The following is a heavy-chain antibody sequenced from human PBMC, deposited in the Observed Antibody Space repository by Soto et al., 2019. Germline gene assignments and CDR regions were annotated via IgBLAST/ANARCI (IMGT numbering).Heavy chain of an antibody. Sequence: GGSLRLSCAASGFTFSSYAMHWVRQAPGKGLEWVSAISGSGGSTYYADSVKGRFTISRDNSKNTLYLQMNSLRAEDTAVYYCAKDRSVGATYNWFDPWGQGTLVTVSS. V-gene: IGHV3-23*01. D-gene: IGHD1-26*01. CDR1: GFTFSSYA. CDR2: ISGSGGST. J-gene: IGHJ5*02. CDR3: AKDRSVGATYNWFDP.